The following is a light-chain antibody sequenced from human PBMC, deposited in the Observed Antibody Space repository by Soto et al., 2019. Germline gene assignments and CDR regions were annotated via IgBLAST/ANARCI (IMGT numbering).Light chain of an antibody. CDR1: SSDLGIYNY. V-gene: IGLV2-14*01. CDR3: SSYTTSSTRV. CDR2: EVT. J-gene: IGLJ1*01. Sequence: QSALTQPASVSGSPGQSMAMSWSGSSSDLGIYNYVSWYQQHPGKVPKLIIFEVTNRPSGVSNRFSGSKSGNTASLTISGLQAEDEADYYCSSYTTSSTRVFGTGTKVTVL.